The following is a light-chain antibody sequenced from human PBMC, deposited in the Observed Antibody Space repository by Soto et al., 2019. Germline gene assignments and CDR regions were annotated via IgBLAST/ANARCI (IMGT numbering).Light chain of an antibody. CDR3: QQRSNWPTVT. J-gene: IGKJ4*01. CDR2: DAS. Sequence: EIVWTQSPATLSLSPGERATLPCRASQSINRHLAWYRQKPWQAPRLLIYDASKRATGIPARFSGSGSGTDFTLTISSLEPEDFGVYYGQQRSNWPTVTFGGGTKVDIK. CDR1: QSINRH. V-gene: IGKV3-11*01.